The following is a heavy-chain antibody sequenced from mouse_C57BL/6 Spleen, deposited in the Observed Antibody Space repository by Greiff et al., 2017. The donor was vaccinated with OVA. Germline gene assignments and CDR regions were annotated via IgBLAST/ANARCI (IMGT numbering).Heavy chain of an antibody. V-gene: IGHV3-3*01. J-gene: IGHJ3*01. CDR2: TFYSGIT. CDR3: ARDLPLEGLRRKGFAY. Sequence: EVKLEESGPSLVRPSQTLSLTCTVTGFSINSDCYWIWIRQFPGNKLEYIGYTFYSGITYYNPSLESRTYITRDTSKNQFSLKLSSVTTEDTATYDCARDLPLEGLRRKGFAYWGQGTLVTVSA. CDR1: GFSINSDCY. D-gene: IGHD2-4*01.